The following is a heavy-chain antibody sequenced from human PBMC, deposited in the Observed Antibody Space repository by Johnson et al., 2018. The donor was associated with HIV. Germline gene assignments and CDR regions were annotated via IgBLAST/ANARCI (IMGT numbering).Heavy chain of an antibody. Sequence: VQLVESGGGLVKPGGSLRLSCAVSGFTFSDAWMSWVRQAPGKGLEWVGRIKSKTDGGTTDYAAPVKGRFTISRDDSKNTLYLQMNSLKTEDTAVYYCTSERGRYYDSSNDAFDIWGQGTMVTVSS. CDR2: IKSKTDGGTT. J-gene: IGHJ3*02. CDR3: TSERGRYYDSSNDAFDI. V-gene: IGHV3-15*01. CDR1: GFTFSDAW. D-gene: IGHD3-22*01.